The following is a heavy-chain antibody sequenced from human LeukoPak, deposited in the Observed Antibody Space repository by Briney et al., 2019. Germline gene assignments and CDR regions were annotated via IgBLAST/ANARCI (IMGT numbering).Heavy chain of an antibody. V-gene: IGHV3-33*08. D-gene: IGHD2-15*01. CDR1: GFTFSAYS. J-gene: IGHJ3*02. CDR2: IWYDGSND. Sequence: PGGSLRLSCAASGFTFSAYSMNWVRQAPGKGLEWVAVIWYDGSNDYYADSVKGRFTISRDNSKTTLYLQMNSLRAEDTAVYYCAREADCSGGSCYRGAFDTWGQGTMVTVSS. CDR3: AREADCSGGSCYRGAFDT.